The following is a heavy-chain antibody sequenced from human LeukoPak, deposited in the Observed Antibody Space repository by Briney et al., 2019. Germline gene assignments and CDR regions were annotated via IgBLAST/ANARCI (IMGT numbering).Heavy chain of an antibody. Sequence: GASVKVSCKTSGYTFTNYGISWVRQAPGQGLEWMGWISAHNGDANYAQKFQGRVTMTTDTSTSTAYMELSSLRSEDTAVYYCARDKGGYYDSSGYYTYDYWGQGTLVTVSS. V-gene: IGHV1-18*01. CDR3: ARDKGGYYDSSGYYTYDY. J-gene: IGHJ4*02. CDR2: ISAHNGDA. CDR1: GYTFTNYG. D-gene: IGHD3-22*01.